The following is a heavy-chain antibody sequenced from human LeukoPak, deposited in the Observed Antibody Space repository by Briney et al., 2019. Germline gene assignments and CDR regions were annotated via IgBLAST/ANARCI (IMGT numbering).Heavy chain of an antibody. CDR3: TRGDSSGWYLYYFDY. CDR1: GFTFGDYA. Sequence: PGGSLRLSCTASGFTFGDYAMSWFRQAPGKGLEWVGFIRSKAYGGTTEYAASVKGRFTISRDDSKSIAYLQMNSLKTEDTAVYYCTRGDSSGWYLYYFDYWGQGTLVTVSS. J-gene: IGHJ4*02. CDR2: IRSKAYGGTT. D-gene: IGHD6-19*01. V-gene: IGHV3-49*03.